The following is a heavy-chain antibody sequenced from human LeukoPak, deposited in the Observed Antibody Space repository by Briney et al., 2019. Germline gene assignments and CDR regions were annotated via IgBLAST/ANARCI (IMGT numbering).Heavy chain of an antibody. CDR3: AKAPRDSSGYFLFCFDY. J-gene: IGHJ4*02. CDR1: GFTFSSYA. D-gene: IGHD3-22*01. Sequence: GGSLRLSCAASGFTFSSYAMSWVRQAPGQGLEWVSAISGSGGKTYYADSVKGRFTSSRDNSKNTLYLHMNSLRAEDTAVYYCAKAPRDSSGYFLFCFDYWGQGTLVTVSS. CDR2: ISGSGGKT. V-gene: IGHV3-23*01.